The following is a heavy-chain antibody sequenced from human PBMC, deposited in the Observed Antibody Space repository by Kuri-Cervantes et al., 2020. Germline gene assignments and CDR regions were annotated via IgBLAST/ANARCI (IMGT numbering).Heavy chain of an antibody. CDR1: GLAVSSNY. J-gene: IGHJ4*02. Sequence: GGSLGLSCAVSGLAVSSNYMSWVRQAPGKGLEWVSYISSSSSTIYYADSVKGRFTISRDNAKNSLYLQMNSLRDEDTAVYYCARDFRWAEWELLGLFDYWGQGTLVTVSS. CDR2: ISSSSSTI. CDR3: ARDFRWAEWELLGLFDY. V-gene: IGHV3-48*02. D-gene: IGHD1-26*01.